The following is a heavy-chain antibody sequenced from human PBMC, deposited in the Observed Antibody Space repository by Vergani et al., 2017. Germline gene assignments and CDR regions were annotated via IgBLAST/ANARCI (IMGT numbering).Heavy chain of an antibody. CDR1: GFTFSNAW. J-gene: IGHJ4*02. CDR2: IKSKTDGGTT. V-gene: IGHV3-15*01. Sequence: VQLVESGGGLVKPGGSLRLSCAASGFTFSNAWMSWVRQAPGKGLEWVGRIKSKTDGGTTDYAAPVKGRFTISRDDSKNTLYLQMNSLKTEDTAVYYCTTIASYSGYFDYWGQGTLVTVSS. CDR3: TTIASYSGYFDY. D-gene: IGHD1-26*01.